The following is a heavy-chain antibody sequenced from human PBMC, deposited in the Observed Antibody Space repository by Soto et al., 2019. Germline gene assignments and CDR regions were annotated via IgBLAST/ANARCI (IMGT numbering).Heavy chain of an antibody. CDR2: IYPGDSDT. CDR1: GYSFTSYW. J-gene: IGHJ4*02. D-gene: IGHD6-6*01. CDR3: ARLGKYSSSSGYWRYFDY. V-gene: IGHV5-51*01. Sequence: GESLKISCKGSGYSFTSYWIGWVRQMPGKGLEWMGIIYPGDSDTRYSPSFQGQVTISADKSISTAYLQWSSLKASDTAMYYCARLGKYSSSSGYWRYFDYWGQGTLVTVSS.